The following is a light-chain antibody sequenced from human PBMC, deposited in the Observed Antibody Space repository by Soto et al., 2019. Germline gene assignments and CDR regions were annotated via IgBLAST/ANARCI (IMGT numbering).Light chain of an antibody. CDR1: QSVSSY. V-gene: IGKV3-11*01. J-gene: IGKJ2*01. CDR3: QQRSNWPPEYT. CDR2: DAS. Sequence: EIVLTQSPATLSLSPGERATLSCRASQSVSSYLAWYQQKPGQAPRLLIYDASNRATGIPARFSGSGSGTEFTLTISSLEPEDFAVYYCQQRSNWPPEYTFGQGTKLEIE.